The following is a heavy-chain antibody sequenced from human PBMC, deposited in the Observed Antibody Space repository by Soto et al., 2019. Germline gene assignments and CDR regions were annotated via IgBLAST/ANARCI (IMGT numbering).Heavy chain of an antibody. J-gene: IGHJ6*02. CDR3: ARDKGSGSYTPYYYYGMDV. CDR2: INPSGGST. Sequence: QVQLVQSGAEVKKPGASVKVSCKASGYTFTSYYMHWVRQAPGQGLEWMGIINPSGGSTSYAQKFQGRVTMTRDTSTITVYMELSSLRSEDTAVYYCARDKGSGSYTPYYYYGMDVWGQGTTVTVSS. V-gene: IGHV1-46*01. D-gene: IGHD1-26*01. CDR1: GYTFTSYY.